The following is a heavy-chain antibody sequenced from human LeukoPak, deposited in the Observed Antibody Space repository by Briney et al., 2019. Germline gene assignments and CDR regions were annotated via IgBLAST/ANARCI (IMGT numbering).Heavy chain of an antibody. D-gene: IGHD2-15*01. CDR3: AKGRTPDY. J-gene: IGHJ4*02. CDR1: GFTFSSYA. Sequence: GGSLRLPCAASGFTFSSYAMSWVRQAPGKGLEWVSGISGSGGSTYSADSVKGRFTISRDNSNSTLYLQMNSLRAEDTAVYYCAKGRTPDYWGQGTLVTVSS. V-gene: IGHV3-23*01. CDR2: ISGSGGST.